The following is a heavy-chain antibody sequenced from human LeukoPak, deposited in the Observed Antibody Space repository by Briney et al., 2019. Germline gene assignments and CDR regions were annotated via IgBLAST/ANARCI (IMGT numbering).Heavy chain of an antibody. CDR3: TNEIGQGAFDI. V-gene: IGHV4-39*01. CDR1: GDSISSRNYY. CDR2: IYYSGTT. J-gene: IGHJ3*02. Sequence: SETLSLTCTVFGDSISSRNYYWGWIRQPPGKELEWIGVIYYSGTTYYNPSLKSRVTIFVDASKSQFSLKLRSVTAADTAIYYCTNEIGQGAFDIWGQGTMVTVSS. D-gene: IGHD2/OR15-2a*01.